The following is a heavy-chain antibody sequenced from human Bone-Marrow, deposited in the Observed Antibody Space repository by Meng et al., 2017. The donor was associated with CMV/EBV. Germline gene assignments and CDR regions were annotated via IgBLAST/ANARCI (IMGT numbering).Heavy chain of an antibody. CDR3: ARGIVRGYSYGEPFDY. J-gene: IGHJ4*02. CDR1: GGSFSGYY. CDR2: INQSGST. V-gene: IGHV4-34*01. Sequence: SETLSLTCAVYGGSFSGYYWSWIRQPPGKGLEWIGEINQSGSTNYNPSLKSRVTISVDTSKNQFSLKLSSVTAADTAVYYCARGIVRGYSYGEPFDYWGQGKLVTVSS. D-gene: IGHD5-18*01.